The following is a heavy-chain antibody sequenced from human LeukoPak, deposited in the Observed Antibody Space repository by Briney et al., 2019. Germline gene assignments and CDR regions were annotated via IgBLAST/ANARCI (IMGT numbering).Heavy chain of an antibody. Sequence: GGSLRLSCAASRFTFSIYWMTWVREAPGQGPEWVANIKEDGSATYSVDSVKGRFTISRDNAKKSLYLQMNSLRAEDTAVYYCARDRPGYLAYDSWGQGTLVTVSS. CDR3: ARDRPGYLAYDS. CDR2: IKEDGSAT. V-gene: IGHV3-7*04. J-gene: IGHJ4*02. D-gene: IGHD1-1*01. CDR1: RFTFSIYW.